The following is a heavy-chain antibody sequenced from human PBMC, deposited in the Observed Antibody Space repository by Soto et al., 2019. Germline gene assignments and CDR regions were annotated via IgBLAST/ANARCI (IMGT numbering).Heavy chain of an antibody. J-gene: IGHJ6*03. CDR3: ARDCGLLPAPGLDYMDI. CDR1: GFTFSSYW. D-gene: IGHD2-2*01. CDR2: INDVGSDT. Sequence: PGGSLRLSCAASGFTFSSYWMHWVRHTPGRGLVWVARINDVGSDTNYADSVKGRFTISRDNAKNTLYLQMNSLRVEDTAVYYCARDCGLLPAPGLDYMDIWGKGTTVTVSS. V-gene: IGHV3-74*01.